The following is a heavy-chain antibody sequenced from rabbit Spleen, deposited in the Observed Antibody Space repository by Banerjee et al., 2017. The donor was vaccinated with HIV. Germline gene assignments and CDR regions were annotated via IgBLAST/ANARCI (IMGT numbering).Heavy chain of an antibody. CDR2: IDPVFGIT. V-gene: IGHV1S40*01. CDR1: GFTISSNY. CDR3: ARDTGSSFSSYGMDL. D-gene: IGHD8-1*01. J-gene: IGHJ6*01. Sequence: QSLEESGGGLVQPEGSLTLTCTASGFTISSNYMCWVRQAPGKGLEWIGYIDPVFGITYYANWVNGRFTISKTSSTTVTLQMTSLTVADTATYFCARDTGSSFSSYGMDLWGPGTLVTVS.